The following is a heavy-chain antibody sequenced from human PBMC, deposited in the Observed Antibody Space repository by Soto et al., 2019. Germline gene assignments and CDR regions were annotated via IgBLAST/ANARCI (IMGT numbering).Heavy chain of an antibody. CDR1: GGTFSSYA. CDR3: TREGSAPYYYYGMDA. V-gene: IGHV1-69*13. D-gene: IGHD3-10*01. J-gene: IGHJ6*02. CDR2: IIPIFGTA. Sequence: SVKVSCKASGGTFSSYAISWVRQAPGQGLEWMGGIIPIFGTANYAQKFQGRVTITADESTNTAYMELRSLRSDDTAIYYCTREGSAPYYYYGMDAWGQGTTVTVSS.